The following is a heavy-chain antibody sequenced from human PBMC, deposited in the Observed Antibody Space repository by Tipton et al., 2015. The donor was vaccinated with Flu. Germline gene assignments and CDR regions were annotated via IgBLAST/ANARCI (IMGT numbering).Heavy chain of an antibody. CDR2: MHYSGGT. Sequence: TLSLTCIVSGGSVRSSTYYWGYIRQPPGKGLEWIGNMHYSGGTYYNPSLGSRVAISLDTSNNQFSLKLSFVTAADTAVYYCARRHFSFEIWGQGTMVTVSS. CDR3: ARRHFSFEI. D-gene: IGHD2/OR15-2a*01. CDR1: GGSVRSSTYY. V-gene: IGHV4-39*07. J-gene: IGHJ3*02.